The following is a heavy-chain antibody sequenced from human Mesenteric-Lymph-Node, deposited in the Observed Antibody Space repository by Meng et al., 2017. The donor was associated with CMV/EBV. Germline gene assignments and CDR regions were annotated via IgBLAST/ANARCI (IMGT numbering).Heavy chain of an antibody. D-gene: IGHD6-19*01. V-gene: IGHV3-48*04. CDR1: GFTFSSYS. CDR3: ARDLSSGRTRGFDY. Sequence: GESLKISCAASGFTFSSYSMNWVRQAPGKGLEWVSYISRSSSTVYYADSVKGRFTISRDNAKNSLYLQMNSLRAEDTAVYYCARDLSSGRTRGFDYWGQGTLVTVSS. J-gene: IGHJ4*02. CDR2: ISRSSSTV.